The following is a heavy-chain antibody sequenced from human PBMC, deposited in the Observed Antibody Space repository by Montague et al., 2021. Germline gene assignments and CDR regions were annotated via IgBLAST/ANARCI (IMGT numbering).Heavy chain of an antibody. CDR1: GDSINTYK. V-gene: IGHV4-59*01. J-gene: IGHJ3*01. CDR2: IYSSGNT. D-gene: IGHD1-26*01. Sequence: SETLSLTRTVSGDSINTYKWNWIRQPPGKGLEWIGYIYSSGNTNYNPSLKSRVTISVDTSRNQFSLEVRSVTAADTAKYYCAREWSAFDFWGQGIMVTVSS. CDR3: AREWSAFDF.